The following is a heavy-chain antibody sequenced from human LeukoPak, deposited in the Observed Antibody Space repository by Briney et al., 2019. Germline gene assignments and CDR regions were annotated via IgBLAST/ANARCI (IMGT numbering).Heavy chain of an antibody. CDR2: ISYDGNIR. CDR3: ARENIAPDY. CDR1: GFTFSSYD. J-gene: IGHJ4*02. Sequence: PGGSLRLSCAASGFTFSSYDMHRVRQAPGKGLEWVTVISYDGNIRYYADSVKGRLTISRDNSKNTVFLQMDRLRDEDTAVYYCARENIAPDYWGQGTLVTVSS. D-gene: IGHD1/OR15-1a*01. V-gene: IGHV3-30-3*01.